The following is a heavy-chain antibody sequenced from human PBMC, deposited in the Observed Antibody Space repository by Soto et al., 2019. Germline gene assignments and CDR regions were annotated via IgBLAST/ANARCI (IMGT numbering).Heavy chain of an antibody. V-gene: IGHV3-21*01. Sequence: GGSLRLSCAASGFTFSSYSMNWVRQAPGKGLEWVSSISSSSSYIYYADSVKGRFTISRDNAKNSLYLQMNSLRAEDTAVYYCARDDIVVVPAAIANHFDYWGQGTLVTFSS. CDR2: ISSSSSYI. CDR1: GFTFSSYS. D-gene: IGHD2-2*01. CDR3: ARDDIVVVPAAIANHFDY. J-gene: IGHJ4*02.